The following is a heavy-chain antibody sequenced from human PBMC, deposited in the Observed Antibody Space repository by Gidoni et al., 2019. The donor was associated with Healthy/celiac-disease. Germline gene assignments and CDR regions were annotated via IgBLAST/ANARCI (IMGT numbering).Heavy chain of an antibody. CDR1: GSTFTSYY. CDR2: INPSGGST. Sequence: QVQLVQSGAEVKKPGASVKVSCKASGSTFTSYYMHWVRQAPGQGLEWRGIINPSGGSTSYEQKFQGRVTMTRDTSTSTVYMELSSLRSEDTAVYYCARDKPPTGYYTRTNWFDPWGQGTLVTVSS. CDR3: ARDKPPTGYYTRTNWFDP. J-gene: IGHJ5*02. V-gene: IGHV1-46*01. D-gene: IGHD3-9*01.